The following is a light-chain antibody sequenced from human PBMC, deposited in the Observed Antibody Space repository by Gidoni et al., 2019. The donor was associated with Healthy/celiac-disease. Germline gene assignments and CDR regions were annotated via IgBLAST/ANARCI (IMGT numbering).Light chain of an antibody. V-gene: IGKV1-39*01. CDR2: AAS. J-gene: IGKJ1*01. Sequence: DIPMTQSPSSLSASVGERVTITCRASQSISSYLNWYQQKPGKAPKLLIYAASSLQSGVPSRFSGSGSGTDFTLTISSLHPEDFATYYWQQSYSTPPWTFGQGTKVDIK. CDR3: QQSYSTPPWT. CDR1: QSISSY.